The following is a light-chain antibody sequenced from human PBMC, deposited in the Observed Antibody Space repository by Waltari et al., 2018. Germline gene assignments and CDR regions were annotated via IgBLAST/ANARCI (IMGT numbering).Light chain of an antibody. V-gene: IGLV1-47*01. CDR1: NYNIGNHY. Sequence: QSVLSQPPSASGTPGQRVTISCSGSNYNIGNHYVYWYHQLPGTAPKLLIYRNNHRPPGVPDRFSGSKSGTSASRAISGLRSEDEADDYCASWDGSLGGVIFGGGTKLTVL. J-gene: IGLJ2*01. CDR3: ASWDGSLGGVI. CDR2: RNN.